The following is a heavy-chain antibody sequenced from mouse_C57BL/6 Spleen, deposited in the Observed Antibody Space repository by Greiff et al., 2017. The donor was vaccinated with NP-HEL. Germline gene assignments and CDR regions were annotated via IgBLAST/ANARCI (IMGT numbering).Heavy chain of an antibody. D-gene: IGHD2-1*01. CDR3: TRDRGNYVSWFAY. CDR2: ISSGGDYI. CDR1: GFTFSSYA. Sequence: EVKVVESGAGLVKPGGSLKLSCAASGFTFSSYAMSWVRQTPEKRLEWVAYISSGGDYIYYADTVKGRFTISRDNARNTLYLQMSSLKSEDTAMYYCTRDRGNYVSWFAYWGEGTLVTVSA. J-gene: IGHJ3*01. V-gene: IGHV5-9-1*02.